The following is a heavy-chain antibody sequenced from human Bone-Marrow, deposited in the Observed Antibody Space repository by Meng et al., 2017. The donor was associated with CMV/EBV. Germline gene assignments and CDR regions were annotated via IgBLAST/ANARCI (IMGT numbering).Heavy chain of an antibody. V-gene: IGHV1-69*05. CDR1: GGTFSSYA. CDR2: IIPIFGTA. CDR3: ARVGATGLVYFDY. D-gene: IGHD1-26*01. Sequence: SVKVSCKASGGTFSSYAISWVRQAPGQGLEWMGGIIPIFGTANYAQKFQGRVSMTRDTSTSTVYMELSSLRSEDTAVYYCARVGATGLVYFDYWGQGTLVTVSS. J-gene: IGHJ4*02.